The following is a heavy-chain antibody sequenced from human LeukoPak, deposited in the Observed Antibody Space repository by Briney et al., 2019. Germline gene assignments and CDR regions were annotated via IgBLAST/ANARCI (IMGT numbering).Heavy chain of an antibody. J-gene: IGHJ4*02. CDR2: ISGSADTT. D-gene: IGHD2-15*01. Sequence: GGSLRLSCAASGFTFSSYAMNWVRQAPGKGLEWVSVISGSADTTYYADSVKGRVTISRDNSKKTLYLQMNSLRVEDTAVYYCAKGYCSGGTCPNDYWGQGTLVTVSS. CDR1: GFTFSSYA. CDR3: AKGYCSGGTCPNDY. V-gene: IGHV3-23*01.